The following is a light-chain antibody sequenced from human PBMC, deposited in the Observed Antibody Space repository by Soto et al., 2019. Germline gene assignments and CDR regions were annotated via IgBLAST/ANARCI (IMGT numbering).Light chain of an antibody. CDR1: QSVSSSY. J-gene: IGKJ1*01. V-gene: IGKV3-20*01. CDR3: QQYGSSPRT. Sequence: EIVLTQSPGTLSLSPGERATLSCRASQSVSSSYLAWYQQKPGQAPRLLIYGASSRATGIPDRFSGSGSGTDFTLNISRLEAEDFAVYYCQQYGSSPRTFGQGTKVEIK. CDR2: GAS.